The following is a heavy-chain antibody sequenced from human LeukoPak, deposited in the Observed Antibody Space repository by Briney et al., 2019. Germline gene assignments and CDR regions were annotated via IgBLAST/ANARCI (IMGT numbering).Heavy chain of an antibody. D-gene: IGHD6-19*01. CDR3: AKDLSGPYYYYYYYMDV. CDR2: ISGSGGST. Sequence: PGGSLRLSCAASGFTFTSYAMTWVRQAPGKGLEWVSAISGSGGSTYYADSVKGRFTISRDNSKNTLYLQMNSLRAEDTAVYYCAKDLSGPYYYYYYYMDVWGKGTTVTVSS. V-gene: IGHV3-23*01. CDR1: GFTFTSYA. J-gene: IGHJ6*03.